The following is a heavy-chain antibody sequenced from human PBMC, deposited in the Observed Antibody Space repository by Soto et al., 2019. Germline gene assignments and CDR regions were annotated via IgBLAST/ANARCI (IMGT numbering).Heavy chain of an antibody. CDR3: ALPTEDYCSGGSCYPGAFDI. CDR1: GGTFTSFA. CDR2: IIPLFGSA. J-gene: IGHJ3*02. V-gene: IGHV1-69*01. Sequence: QVQLVQSGAEVKKPGSSVRVSCKASGGTFTSFAISWVRQAPGQGLEWMGGIIPLFGSANYAQRFQGRVTVTADGSTSAAYMELSSLRSEDTAMYYCALPTEDYCSGGSCYPGAFDIWGQGTMVTVSS. D-gene: IGHD2-15*01.